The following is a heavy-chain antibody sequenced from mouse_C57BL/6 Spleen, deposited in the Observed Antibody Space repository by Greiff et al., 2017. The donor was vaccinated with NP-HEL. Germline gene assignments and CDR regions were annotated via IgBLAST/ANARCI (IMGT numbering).Heavy chain of an antibody. J-gene: IGHJ2*01. CDR3: ARGYGSSYLYYFDY. D-gene: IGHD1-1*01. CDR1: GYTFTDYY. V-gene: IGHV1-84*01. Sequence: QVHVKQSGPELVKPGASVKISCKASGYTFTDYYINWVKQRPGQGLEWIGWIYPGSGNTKYNEKFKGKATLTVDTSSSTAYMQLSSLTSEDSAVYFCARGYGSSYLYYFDYWGQGTTLTVSS. CDR2: IYPGSGNT.